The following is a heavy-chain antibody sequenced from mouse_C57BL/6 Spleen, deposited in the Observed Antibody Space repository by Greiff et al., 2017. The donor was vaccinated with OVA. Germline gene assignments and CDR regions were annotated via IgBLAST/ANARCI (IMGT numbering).Heavy chain of an antibody. Sequence: EVQLQQSGPELVKPGASVKISCKASGYTFTDYYMNWVKQSHGKSLEWIGDINPNNGGTSYNQKFKGKATLTVDKSSGTAYMELRSLTSEDSAVYYCARYGNYYFDYWGQGTTLTVSS. CDR2: INPNNGGT. D-gene: IGHD2-1*01. CDR3: ARYGNYYFDY. V-gene: IGHV1-26*01. CDR1: GYTFTDYY. J-gene: IGHJ2*01.